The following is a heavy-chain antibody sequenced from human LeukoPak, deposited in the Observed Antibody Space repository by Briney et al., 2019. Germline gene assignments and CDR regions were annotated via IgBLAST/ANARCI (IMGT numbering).Heavy chain of an antibody. CDR2: MSYSGRT. V-gene: IGHV4-39*07. J-gene: IGHJ5*02. CDR1: GGSISISNYY. D-gene: IGHD4-17*01. CDR3: ARSPQGTATTANWLDP. Sequence: SETLSLTCTVSGGSISISNYYWGWIRQPPGKGLEWIGSMSYSGRTYYNPSLKTRVTVSLDMSKNQFSLNLISVTAADTAVYYCARSPQGTATTANWLDPWGQGTLVTVSS.